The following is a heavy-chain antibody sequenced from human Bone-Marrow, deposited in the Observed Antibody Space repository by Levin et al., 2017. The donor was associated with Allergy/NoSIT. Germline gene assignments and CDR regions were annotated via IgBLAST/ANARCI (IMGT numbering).Heavy chain of an antibody. D-gene: IGHD5-12*01. CDR3: AKDDRPAAMFGTGPGSHGYSGYDASGAGD. Sequence: PGGSLRLSCAASGFTFSSYGMHWVRQAPGKGLEWVAVISYDGSNKYYADSVKGRFTISRDNSKNTLYLQMNSLRAEDTAVYYCAKDDRPAAMFGTGPGSHGYSGYDASGAGDWGQGTLVTVSS. CDR1: GFTFSSYG. J-gene: IGHJ4*02. CDR2: ISYDGSNK. V-gene: IGHV3-30*18.